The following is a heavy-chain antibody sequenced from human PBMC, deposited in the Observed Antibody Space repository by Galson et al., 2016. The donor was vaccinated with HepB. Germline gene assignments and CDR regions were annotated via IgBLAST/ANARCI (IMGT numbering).Heavy chain of an antibody. CDR2: IYWDNDK. CDR3: AHTAWGYYYGLDV. Sequence: LALIYWDNDKRYNTSLKSRLAINKDPSQNQVVLTMTNMDPADTATYYCAHTAWGYYYGLDVWGQGTTVTVSS. V-gene: IGHV2-5*02. J-gene: IGHJ6*02. D-gene: IGHD7-27*01.